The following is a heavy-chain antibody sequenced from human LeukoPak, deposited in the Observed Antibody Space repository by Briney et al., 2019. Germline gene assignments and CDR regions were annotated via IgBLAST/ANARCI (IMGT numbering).Heavy chain of an antibody. J-gene: IGHJ4*02. CDR2: ISSSGSTI. V-gene: IGHV3-11*01. D-gene: IGHD3-16*01. CDR3: ATGFRDYDYVWGTKFDY. Sequence: GGSLRLSCAASGFTFSDYYMSWIRQAPGKGLEWVSYISSSGSTIYYADSVKGRFTNSRDNAKNSLYLQMNSLRAEDTAVYYCATGFRDYDYVWGTKFDYWGQGTLVTVSS. CDR1: GFTFSDYY.